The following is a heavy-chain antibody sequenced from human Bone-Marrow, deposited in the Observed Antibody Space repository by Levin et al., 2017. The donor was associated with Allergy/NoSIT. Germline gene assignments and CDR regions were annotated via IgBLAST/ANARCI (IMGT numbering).Heavy chain of an antibody. CDR1: GFTFSSYD. V-gene: IGHV3-13*04. Sequence: GGSLRLSCAASGFTFSSYDMHWVRQATGRGLEWVSAIGTAADSYYSGSVKGRFTVSRDNAKNPFYLQMNSLRAGERAVYYCARVAHPRYCTSTSCSDSGYYFDYWGQGTLVTVSS. CDR2: IGTAADS. D-gene: IGHD2-2*01. J-gene: IGHJ4*02. CDR3: ARVAHPRYCTSTSCSDSGYYFDY.